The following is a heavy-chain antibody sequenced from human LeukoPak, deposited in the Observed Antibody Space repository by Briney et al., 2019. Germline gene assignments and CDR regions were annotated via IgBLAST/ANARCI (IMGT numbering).Heavy chain of an antibody. CDR2: MNPNSGNT. D-gene: IGHD2-2*01. CDR3: ARKGYCSSTSCFSIYYYGMDV. CDR1: GYTFTSYD. Sequence: ASVKVSRKASGYTFTSYDINWVRQATGQGLEWMGWMNPNSGNTGYAQKFQGRVTMTRNTSISTAYMELSSLRSEDTAVYYCARKGYCSSTSCFSIYYYGMDVWDQGTTVTVSS. J-gene: IGHJ6*02. V-gene: IGHV1-8*01.